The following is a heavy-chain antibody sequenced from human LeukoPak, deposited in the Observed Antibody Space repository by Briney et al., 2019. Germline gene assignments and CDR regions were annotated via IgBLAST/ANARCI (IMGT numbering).Heavy chain of an antibody. D-gene: IGHD3-9*01. J-gene: IGHJ6*03. V-gene: IGHV3-20*04. CDR3: ARAPDILTGYYEYYYYMDV. Sequence: GGSLRLSCAASGFTFDDYGMSWVRQAPGKGLEWVSDINWNGGSTGYADSVKGRFTISRDNAKNSLYLQMNSLRAEDTALYYCARAPDILTGYYEYYYYMDVWGKGTTVTVSS. CDR2: INWNGGST. CDR1: GFTFDDYG.